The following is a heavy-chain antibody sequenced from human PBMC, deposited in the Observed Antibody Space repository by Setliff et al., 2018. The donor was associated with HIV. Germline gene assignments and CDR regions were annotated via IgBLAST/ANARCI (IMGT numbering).Heavy chain of an antibody. CDR2: ISPDNGNR. CDR3: ARQLSNSFDY. D-gene: IGHD1-1*01. CDR1: GYTFTDYL. V-gene: IGHV1-2*02. Sequence: ASVKVSCKSSGYTFTDYLMHWVRQATGQGIEWMGWISPDNGNRRILRRFQGRVTMTRDTSINTAYMELRGLTSDDTAVYYCARQLSNSFDYWGQGTLVTVSS. J-gene: IGHJ4*02.